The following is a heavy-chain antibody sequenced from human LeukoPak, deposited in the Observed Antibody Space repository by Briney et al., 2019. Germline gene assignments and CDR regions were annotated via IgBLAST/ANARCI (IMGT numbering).Heavy chain of an antibody. CDR2: IYSDNT. Sequence: GGSLRLSCTVSGFTVSSNSMSWVRQAPGKGLEWVSFIYSDNTHYSDSVKGRFTISRDNSKSTLYLQMNSLRAEDTAVYYCARRAGAYSHPYDYWGQGTLVTVSS. D-gene: IGHD4/OR15-4a*01. V-gene: IGHV3-53*01. CDR1: GFTVSSNS. J-gene: IGHJ4*02. CDR3: ARRAGAYSHPYDY.